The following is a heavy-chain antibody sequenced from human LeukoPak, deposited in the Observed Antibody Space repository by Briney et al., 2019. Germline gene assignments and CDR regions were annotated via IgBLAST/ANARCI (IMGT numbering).Heavy chain of an antibody. D-gene: IGHD6-13*01. V-gene: IGHV3-74*01. J-gene: IGHJ4*02. CDR2: INSDGSST. CDR3: ARASMRMSTAGLVDY. Sequence: PGGSLRLSCAASGFTFSSYWMHWVRQAPGKGLVWVSRINSDGSSTDYADSVKGRFTISRDNAKNSLYLQMNSLRAEDTAVYYCARASMRMSTAGLVDYWGQGTLVTVSS. CDR1: GFTFSSYW.